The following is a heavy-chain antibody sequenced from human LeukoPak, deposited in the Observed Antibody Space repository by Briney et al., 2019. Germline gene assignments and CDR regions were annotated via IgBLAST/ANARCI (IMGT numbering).Heavy chain of an antibody. CDR3: ARAYDILTGYFDY. D-gene: IGHD3-9*01. CDR2: IYYSGRT. V-gene: IGHV4-59*11. J-gene: IGHJ4*02. Sequence: SETLSLTCTVSGGSISSHYWSWIRQPPGKGLEWTGYIYYSGRTNYNPSLKSRVTISVDTSKNQFSPKLSSVTAADTAVYYCARAYDILTGYFDYWGQGTLVTVSS. CDR1: GGSISSHY.